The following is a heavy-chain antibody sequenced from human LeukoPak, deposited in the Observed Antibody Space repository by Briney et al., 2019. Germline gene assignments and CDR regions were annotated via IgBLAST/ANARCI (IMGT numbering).Heavy chain of an antibody. CDR3: ARLFGELLLPSDHFYYMDV. J-gene: IGHJ6*03. V-gene: IGHV1-18*01. CDR2: ISGYNGYT. D-gene: IGHD3-10*02. Sequence: ASVKVSCKPSGYIFTNYGISWVRQAPGQGLEWMGWISGYNGYTNHAQKLQGRVTMTTDTSTSTAYMELRSLRSDDTAVYYCARLFGELLLPSDHFYYMDVWGKGTAVTVSS. CDR1: GYIFTNYG.